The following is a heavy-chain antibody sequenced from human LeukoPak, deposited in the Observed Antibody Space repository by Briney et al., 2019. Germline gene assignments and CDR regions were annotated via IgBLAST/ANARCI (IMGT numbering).Heavy chain of an antibody. J-gene: IGHJ4*02. V-gene: IGHV4-4*07. CDR2: IFITGST. CDR1: GDSISCCY. D-gene: IGHD5-12*01. Sequence: SDTLSLTCAVSGDSISCCYWTWIRQSAGKGLEWIGRIFITGSTNYNPSLQGRVTMSVDRSKSQFSLRLSSVTAADTAVYYCVRQGYDYGAFNAWGQGTLVTVSS. CDR3: VRQGYDYGAFNA.